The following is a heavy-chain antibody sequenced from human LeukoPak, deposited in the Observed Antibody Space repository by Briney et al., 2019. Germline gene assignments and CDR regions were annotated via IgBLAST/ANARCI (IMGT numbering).Heavy chain of an antibody. CDR1: GFTFSSYG. D-gene: IGHD3-16*01. Sequence: GGSLRLSCAASGFTFSSYGMHWVRQAPGKGLEWVAVISYDGSNKYYADSVKGRFTISRDNAKNSLYLQMNSLRAEDTAVYYCARVFGLARLGAFDIWGQGTMVTVSS. CDR2: ISYDGSNK. CDR3: ARVFGLARLGAFDI. J-gene: IGHJ3*02. V-gene: IGHV3-30*03.